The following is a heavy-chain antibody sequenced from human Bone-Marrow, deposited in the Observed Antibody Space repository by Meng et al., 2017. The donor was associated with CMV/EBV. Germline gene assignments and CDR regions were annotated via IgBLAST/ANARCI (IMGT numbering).Heavy chain of an antibody. Sequence: GESLKISCAASGFTVSSNYMSWVRQAPGKGLEWVSVIYSGGSTYYADSVKGRFTISRDNSKNTLYLQMNSLRAEDTAVYYCARDARVTIFGVVIDAFDIWGQGTMVTVSS. CDR3: ARDARVTIFGVVIDAFDI. CDR1: GFTVSSNY. V-gene: IGHV3-53*01. CDR2: IYSGGST. J-gene: IGHJ3*02. D-gene: IGHD3-3*01.